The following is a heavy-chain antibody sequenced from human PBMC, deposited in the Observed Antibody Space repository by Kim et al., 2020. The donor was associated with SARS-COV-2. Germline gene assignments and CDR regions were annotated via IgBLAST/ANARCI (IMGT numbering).Heavy chain of an antibody. CDR2: IYYSGST. Sequence: SETLSFTCTVSGGSISSSSYYWGWIRQPPGKGLEWIGSIYYSGSTYYNPSLKSRVTISVDTSKNQFSLKLSSVTAADTAVYYCAGKTAKAAAGTFDYWGQGTLVTVSS. D-gene: IGHD6-13*01. V-gene: IGHV4-39*01. CDR3: AGKTAKAAAGTFDY. CDR1: GGSISSSSYY. J-gene: IGHJ4*02.